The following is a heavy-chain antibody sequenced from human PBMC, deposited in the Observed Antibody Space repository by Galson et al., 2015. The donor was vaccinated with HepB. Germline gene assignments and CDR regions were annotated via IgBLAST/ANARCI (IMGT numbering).Heavy chain of an antibody. CDR1: GYTFSIYG. D-gene: IGHD6-6*01. CDR3: ARARYSSSPPDY. Sequence: QSGAEVKKPGASVKVSCKASGYTFSIYGLTWVRQAPGQGLEWVGWISAYNGNTNYAQKLQGRVTVTTDTSTSTAYMELRSLRSDDTAVYYCARARYSSSPPDYWGQGTLVTVSS. V-gene: IGHV1-18*01. J-gene: IGHJ4*02. CDR2: ISAYNGNT.